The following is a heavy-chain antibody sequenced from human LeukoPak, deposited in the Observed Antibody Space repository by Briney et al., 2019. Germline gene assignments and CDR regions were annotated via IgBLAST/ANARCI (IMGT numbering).Heavy chain of an antibody. CDR3: ARGHPQEYGGYFYMDV. V-gene: IGHV4-59*11. J-gene: IGHJ6*03. CDR2: IYYSWTT. Sequence: SETLSLTCTVSGGSISGHYWNWIRQPPGQGLDWIGYIYYSWTTDYNPFHKSRVTISIDTSKNQFSLKVTSVTAADTAVYYCARGHPQEYGGYFYMDVWGTGTTVTVSS. CDR1: GGSISGHY. D-gene: IGHD4/OR15-4a*01.